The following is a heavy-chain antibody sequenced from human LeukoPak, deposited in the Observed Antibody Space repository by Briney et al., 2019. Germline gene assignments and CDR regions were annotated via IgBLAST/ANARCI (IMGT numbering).Heavy chain of an antibody. CDR3: ARRAGLIYYYYDSSGYYSY. D-gene: IGHD3-22*01. CDR2: INHSGST. CDR1: GGSFSGYY. V-gene: IGHV4-34*01. J-gene: IGHJ4*02. Sequence: PSETLSLTCAVYGGSFSGYYWSWIRQPPGKGLEWIGEINHSGSTNYNPSLKSRVTISVDTSKNQFSLKLSSVTAADTAVYYCARRAGLIYYYYDSSGYYSYWGQGTLVTVSS.